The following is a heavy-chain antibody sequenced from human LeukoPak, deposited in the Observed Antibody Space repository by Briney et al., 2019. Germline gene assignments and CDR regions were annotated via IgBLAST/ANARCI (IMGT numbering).Heavy chain of an antibody. CDR2: INPNSGGT. CDR3: ATLRPITMVRGAFDY. Sequence: ASVKVSCKASGYTFTAYYMHWVRQAPGQGLEWMGWINPNSGGTNYAQKFQGRVTMTRDTSISTAYMELSRLRSDDTAVYYCATLRPITMVRGAFDYWGQGTLVTVSS. CDR1: GYTFTAYY. J-gene: IGHJ4*02. D-gene: IGHD3-10*01. V-gene: IGHV1-2*02.